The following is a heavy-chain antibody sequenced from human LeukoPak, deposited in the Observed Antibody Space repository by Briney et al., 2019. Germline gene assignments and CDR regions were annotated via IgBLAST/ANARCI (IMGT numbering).Heavy chain of an antibody. Sequence: SETLSLTCAVYGGSFTGYYWSWIRQPPGMGLEWIGEISHSGSTTYNPPLKSRVTISVDTSKNQFSLKLSSVTAADTAVYYCARLLPRVWTVDYWGQGTLVTVSS. CDR3: ARLLPRVWTVDY. CDR1: GGSFTGYY. D-gene: IGHD4-17*01. V-gene: IGHV4-34*01. J-gene: IGHJ4*02. CDR2: ISHSGST.